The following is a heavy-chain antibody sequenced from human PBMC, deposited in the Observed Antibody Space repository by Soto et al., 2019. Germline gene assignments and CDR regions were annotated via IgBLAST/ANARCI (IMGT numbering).Heavy chain of an antibody. J-gene: IGHJ6*02. CDR2: IYPGDSDA. CDR1: GYTFTNYW. Sequence: GESLKISCKGSGYTFTNYWIGWVRQMPGKGPEWMGIIYPGDSDAKYNPSFQGQVTISADKSITTTYLQWSSLKASDTAIYYCAASIFYYGMDVWGQGTTVTVSS. V-gene: IGHV5-51*01. CDR3: AASIFYYGMDV.